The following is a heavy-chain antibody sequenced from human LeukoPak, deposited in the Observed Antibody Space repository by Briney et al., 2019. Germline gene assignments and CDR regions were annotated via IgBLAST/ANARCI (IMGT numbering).Heavy chain of an antibody. V-gene: IGHV4-59*01. CDR2: IYYSGST. CDR1: GGSISRYY. Sequence: SETLSLTCTVSGGSISRYYWSWIRQPPGKGLEFIGYIYYSGSTNYNPSLKSRVTISVDTSKNQFSLKLSSVTAADTAVYYCARDRFPYSNYDRVFDIWGQGTMVTVSS. D-gene: IGHD4-4*01. CDR3: ARDRFPYSNYDRVFDI. J-gene: IGHJ3*02.